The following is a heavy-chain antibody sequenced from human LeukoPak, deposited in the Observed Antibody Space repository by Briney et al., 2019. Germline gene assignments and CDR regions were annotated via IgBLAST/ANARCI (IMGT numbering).Heavy chain of an antibody. CDR1: GDSVSSNSDA. CDR2: AYYRSNWND. D-gene: IGHD3-16*01. Sequence: RSQTLSLTCAISGDSVSSNSDAWNWIRQSPSRGLEWLGRAYYRSNWNDDYAVSVKSRITINPDTSKNQFSLQLNSVTPEDTAVYYCARWGPGYFDYWCQGILVTVSS. V-gene: IGHV6-1*01. J-gene: IGHJ4*02. CDR3: ARWGPGYFDY.